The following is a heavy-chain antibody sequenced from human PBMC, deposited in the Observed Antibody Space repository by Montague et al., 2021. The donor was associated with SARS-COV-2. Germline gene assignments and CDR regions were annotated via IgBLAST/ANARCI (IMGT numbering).Heavy chain of an antibody. CDR3: ARLGLLPYYFDV. CDR1: HFSITSHY. D-gene: IGHD3/OR15-3a*01. Sequence: SETLSLTCTVSHFSITSHYWSWVRQPPGKGLEWIGNIYYNGNTYYNSSLKSRVTMSADTSKNQFSLRVTSVTAADTAMYYCARLGLLPYYFDVWGRGALVTVSS. CDR2: IYYNGNT. J-gene: IGHJ2*01. V-gene: IGHV4-59*08.